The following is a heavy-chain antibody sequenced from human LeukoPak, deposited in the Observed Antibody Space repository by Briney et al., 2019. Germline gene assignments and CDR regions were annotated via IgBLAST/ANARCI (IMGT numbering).Heavy chain of an antibody. CDR3: ARGGSSGWYYYYGMDV. CDR2: IYSGGST. V-gene: IGHV3-53*01. J-gene: IGHJ6*02. Sequence: GGSLRLSCAASGFTVSSNYVSWVRQAPGKGLEWVSVIYSGGSTYYADSVKGRFTISRDNSKNTLYLQMNSLRAEDTAVYYCARGGSSGWYYYYGMDVWGQGTTVTVSS. CDR1: GFTVSSNY. D-gene: IGHD6-19*01.